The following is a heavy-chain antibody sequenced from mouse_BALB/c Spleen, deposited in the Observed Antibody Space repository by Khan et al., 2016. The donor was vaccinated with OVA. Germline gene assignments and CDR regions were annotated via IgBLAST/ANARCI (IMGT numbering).Heavy chain of an antibody. J-gene: IGHJ4*01. CDR2: IWGDGST. CDR3: ARAYYGNYREAMDY. V-gene: IGHV2-6-7*01. D-gene: IGHD2-10*01. CDR1: GFSLNGYG. Sequence: VQLQESGPGLVAPSQSLSITCTVSGFSLNGYGVNWVRQPPGKGLEWLGMIWGDGSTDYNSVLKSRLSISKDKSKSQVFLKMNRLQTDDPAMYSCARAYYGNYREAMDYWGQGTSVTVSS.